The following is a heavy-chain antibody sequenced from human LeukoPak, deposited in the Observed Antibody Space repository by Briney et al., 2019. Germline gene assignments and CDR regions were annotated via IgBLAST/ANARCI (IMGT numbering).Heavy chain of an antibody. V-gene: IGHV1-2*02. CDR3: ANQEGIGAPGAWFDN. D-gene: IGHD1-26*01. CDR1: GNSFTGYY. CDR2: MSPDRDGT. J-gene: IGHJ4*02. Sequence: ASVKVSCKASGNSFTGYYVHWVRQAPGQGLEWMGWMSPDRDGTNFAQNFQGRVSTTRDTSIRTVYLELRSLRADDTPVYYCANQEGIGAPGAWFDNWGQGTLVTVSS.